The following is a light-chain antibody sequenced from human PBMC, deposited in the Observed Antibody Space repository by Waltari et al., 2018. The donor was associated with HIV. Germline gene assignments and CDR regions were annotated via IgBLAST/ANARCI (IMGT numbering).Light chain of an antibody. CDR2: NTD. CDR1: SSNIGSNH. Sequence: QSVLTQPPSASGTPGQRVTISCPGSSSNIGSNHVQWYHQLPGAAPKLLIYNTDRRPSGVPDRFSGSKSGTSASLAISGLQSEDEADYYCATWDDSLNGGVFGGGTKLTVL. CDR3: ATWDDSLNGGV. J-gene: IGLJ3*02. V-gene: IGLV1-44*01.